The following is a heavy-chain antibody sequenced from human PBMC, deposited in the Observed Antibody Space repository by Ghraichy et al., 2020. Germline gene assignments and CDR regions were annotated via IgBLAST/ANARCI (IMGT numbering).Heavy chain of an antibody. CDR2: ISGSGGSP. Sequence: GGSLRLSCAASGFTFSSYAMSWVRQAPGKGLEWVSAISGSGGSPYYADSVKGRFTISRDNSKNTLYLQMNSLRAEDTAVYYCAKDAFSITMVRGVIWPKNFDYWGQGTLVTVSS. CDR1: GFTFSSYA. CDR3: AKDAFSITMVRGVIWPKNFDY. J-gene: IGHJ4*02. V-gene: IGHV3-23*01. D-gene: IGHD3-10*01.